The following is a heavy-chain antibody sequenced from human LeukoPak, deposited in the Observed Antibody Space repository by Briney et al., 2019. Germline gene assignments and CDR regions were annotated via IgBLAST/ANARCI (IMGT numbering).Heavy chain of an antibody. D-gene: IGHD3-22*01. CDR1: GGSISSSSYY. J-gene: IGHJ4*02. CDR2: IYYTGST. Sequence: SETLSLTCTVSGGSISSSSYYWGWIRQFPGKGLEWIGYIYYTGSTYYSSSLKSRVTISVDTSNNQFSLRLNSVTAADTAVYYCASHYYYDSSGYFLYWGQGTLVTVSS. CDR3: ASHYYYDSSGYFLY. V-gene: IGHV4-39*01.